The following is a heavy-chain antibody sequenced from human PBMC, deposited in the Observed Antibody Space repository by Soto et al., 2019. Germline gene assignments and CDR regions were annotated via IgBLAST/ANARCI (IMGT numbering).Heavy chain of an antibody. CDR3: AKGDDLGPKTGYAFDH. V-gene: IGHV6-1*01. CDR2: TYFRSKWYN. D-gene: IGHD5-12*01. Sequence: PSQTLSLTCAISGDSVSSNTASSNSIRQSPSRGLEWLGRTYFRSKWYNDYAVSVNSRIIINPDTSHNPFSLQLNSVTPEDTAVYFCAKGDDLGPKTGYAFDHWGQGIMVTVS. J-gene: IGHJ4*02. CDR1: GDSVSSNTAS.